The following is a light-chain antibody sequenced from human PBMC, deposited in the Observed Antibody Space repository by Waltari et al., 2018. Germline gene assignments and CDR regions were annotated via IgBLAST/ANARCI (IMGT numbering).Light chain of an antibody. CDR1: ERIGTY. V-gene: IGKV1-39*01. CDR2: AVS. Sequence: DIQMTHSPSSLSASVGDRVTITCRASERIGTYLNWYQQKPGKAPNLLIYAVSNLPSAVPSRFSASGSERDFSLTISSLQPEDSATYYCQQSYAIPLAFGQGTKVEIK. J-gene: IGKJ1*01. CDR3: QQSYAIPLA.